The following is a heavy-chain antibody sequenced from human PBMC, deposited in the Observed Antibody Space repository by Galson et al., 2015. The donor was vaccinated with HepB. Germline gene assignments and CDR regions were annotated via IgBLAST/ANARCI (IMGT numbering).Heavy chain of an antibody. CDR3: ARSYNYSYMDV. V-gene: IGHV3-48*01. CDR1: GFTFSNFG. D-gene: IGHD3-16*01. CDR2: ITGGSPTM. J-gene: IGHJ6*03. Sequence: SLRLSCAASGFTFSNFGMKWVRQAPGKGLEWLSYITGGSPTMYYADSVKGRFTISRDSAKSSLYLQMNSLRAEDTAVYYCARSYNYSYMDVWGEGTTVTASS.